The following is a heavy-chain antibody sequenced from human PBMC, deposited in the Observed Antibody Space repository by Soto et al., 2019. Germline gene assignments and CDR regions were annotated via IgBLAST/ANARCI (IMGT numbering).Heavy chain of an antibody. V-gene: IGHV3-33*01. Sequence: GGSLRLSCAASGFTFSSYGMHWVRQAPGKGLEWVAVIWYDGSNKYYADSVKGRFTISRDNSKNTLYLQMNSLRAEDTAVYYCAREYYDSSGYYSSNGMDVWGQGTTVTVSS. CDR2: IWYDGSNK. J-gene: IGHJ6*02. CDR1: GFTFSSYG. CDR3: AREYYDSSGYYSSNGMDV. D-gene: IGHD3-22*01.